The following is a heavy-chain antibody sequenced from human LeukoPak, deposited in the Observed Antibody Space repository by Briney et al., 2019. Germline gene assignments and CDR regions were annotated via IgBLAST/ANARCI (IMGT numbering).Heavy chain of an antibody. CDR1: GGSISSGSYY. D-gene: IGHD6-6*01. CDR3: ARVGIAARLDY. V-gene: IGHV4-61*02. J-gene: IGHJ4*02. Sequence: PSETLSLTCTVSGGSISSGSYYWSWIRQPAGKGLEWIGRIYTSGSTNYNPSLESRVTISVDTSKNQFSLKLSSVTAADTAVYYCARVGIAARLDYWGQGTLVTVSS. CDR2: IYTSGST.